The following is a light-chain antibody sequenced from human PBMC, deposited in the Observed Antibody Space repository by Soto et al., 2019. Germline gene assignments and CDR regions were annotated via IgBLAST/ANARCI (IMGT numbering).Light chain of an antibody. CDR3: AAWDDSLNMV. CDR2: SNN. J-gene: IGLJ2*01. Sequence: QSVLTQPPSLSAAPGQRVTISCSGSSSNLGKNYVSWFQQFPGTAPKLLIYSNNQRPSGVPDRFSASKSGSSASLAISGLRSEDEADYYCAAWDDSLNMVFGGGTKLTVL. CDR1: SSNLGKNY. V-gene: IGLV1-47*02.